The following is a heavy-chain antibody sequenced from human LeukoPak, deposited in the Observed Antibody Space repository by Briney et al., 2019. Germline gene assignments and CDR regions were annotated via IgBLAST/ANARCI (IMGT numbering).Heavy chain of an antibody. D-gene: IGHD3-16*01. Sequence: GGSLRLSCAASGFTVSSNYMSWVRQAPGKGLEWISSISAGSNSKSYAGSLEGRLTISRDNAKNSLYLQMYNLKPEDTAVYYCARHPDFGSSYDWYFDLWGRGSLVIVS. CDR2: ISAGSNSK. J-gene: IGHJ2*01. V-gene: IGHV3-21*06. CDR3: ARHPDFGSSYDWYFDL. CDR1: GFTVSSNY.